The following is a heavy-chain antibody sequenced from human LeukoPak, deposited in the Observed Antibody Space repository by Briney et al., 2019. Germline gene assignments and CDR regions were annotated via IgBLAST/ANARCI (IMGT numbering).Heavy chain of an antibody. V-gene: IGHV4-59*01. D-gene: IGHD6-13*01. J-gene: IGHJ5*02. CDR2: IYNSGST. CDR3: AKAVAAAGRFGFDP. Sequence: SETLSLTCTVSGGSTSTYYWSWIRQPPGKGLEWIGYIYNSGSTNYNPSLQSRVTISVDTSKNQFSLKLTSVTAADTAVYYCAKAVAAAGRFGFDPWGQGTLVTVSS. CDR1: GGSTSTYY.